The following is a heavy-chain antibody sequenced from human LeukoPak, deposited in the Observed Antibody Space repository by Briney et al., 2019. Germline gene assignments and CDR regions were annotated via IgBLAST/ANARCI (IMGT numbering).Heavy chain of an antibody. D-gene: IGHD3-9*01. CDR3: ATNTYYDILTGPRYAFDI. Sequence: ASVKVSCKVSGYTLTELSMHWVRQAPGKGLEWMGGFDPEDGETIYAQKFQGRVTMTEDTSTDTAYMELSSLRSEDTAVYYCATNTYYDILTGPRYAFDIWGQGTMVTVSS. CDR2: FDPEDGET. V-gene: IGHV1-24*01. J-gene: IGHJ3*02. CDR1: GYTLTELS.